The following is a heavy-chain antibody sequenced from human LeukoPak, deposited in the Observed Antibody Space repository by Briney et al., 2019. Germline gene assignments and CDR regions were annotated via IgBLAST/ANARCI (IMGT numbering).Heavy chain of an antibody. Sequence: GGSLRLSCEASGFTFSRYWMHWVRQAPGKGLVWVSRIKSDGKTNYADSVKGRFTISRDNSKNTLYLQMNSLRAEDTAVYYCAKDSRYCSSTSCYDRFDYWGQGTLVTVSS. CDR1: GFTFSRYW. V-gene: IGHV3-74*01. D-gene: IGHD2-2*01. J-gene: IGHJ4*02. CDR3: AKDSRYCSSTSCYDRFDY. CDR2: IKSDGKT.